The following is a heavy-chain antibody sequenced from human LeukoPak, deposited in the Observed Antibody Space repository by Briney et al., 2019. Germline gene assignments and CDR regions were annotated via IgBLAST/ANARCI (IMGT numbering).Heavy chain of an antibody. Sequence: SETLSLTCAVYGGSFSGYYWSWIRQPPGKGLEGIGEINHSGSTNYNPSLKSRVTISVDTSKNQSSLKLSSVTAADTAVYYCASSAVTTYYYYYYGMDVWGQGTTVTVSS. CDR3: ASSAVTTYYYYYYGMDV. J-gene: IGHJ6*02. D-gene: IGHD4-17*01. CDR1: GGSFSGYY. CDR2: INHSGST. V-gene: IGHV4-34*01.